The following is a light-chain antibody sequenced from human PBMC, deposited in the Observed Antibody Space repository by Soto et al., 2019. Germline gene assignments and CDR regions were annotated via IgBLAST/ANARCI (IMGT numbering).Light chain of an antibody. CDR3: QKYNRAPRT. CDR1: QGISNY. V-gene: IGKV1-27*01. CDR2: AAS. Sequence: DIQMTQSPSSLSASVGDRVTITCRASQGISNYLAWYQQKPGKVPKLLIYAASTLQSGVPSRFSGSGSGTDVSLTISSPQPEDVATYYCQKYNRAPRTCGQGSKVEIK. J-gene: IGKJ1*01.